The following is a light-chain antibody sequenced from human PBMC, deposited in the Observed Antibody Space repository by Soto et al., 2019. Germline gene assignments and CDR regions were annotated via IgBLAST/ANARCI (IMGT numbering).Light chain of an antibody. J-gene: IGKJ2*01. V-gene: IGKV1-5*03. CDR1: QTIYSW. CDR2: KAS. Sequence: DTQMTQSPSTLSASVGDRVTITCRASQTIYSWLAWYQQKPGQAPRLLIHKASTLETGVPSRFSGSGYGSEFTLIISSLQPDDFATYYCHQYGLSPRHPFGQGTKLEIK. CDR3: HQYGLSPRHP.